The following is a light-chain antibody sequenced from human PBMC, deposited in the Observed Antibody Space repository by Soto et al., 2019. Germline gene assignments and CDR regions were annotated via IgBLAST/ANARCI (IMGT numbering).Light chain of an antibody. CDR3: QSYDSSLRVV. Sequence: QSVLTQPPSVSGAPGQRVTISCTGSGSTIGAGYDVDWYQQLPGTAPKLLIYNNINRPSGVPDRFSGSKSGTSASLAISGLQAEDEADYCCQSYDSSLRVVFGGGTKVTVL. CDR1: GSTIGAGYD. J-gene: IGLJ2*01. V-gene: IGLV1-40*01. CDR2: NNI.